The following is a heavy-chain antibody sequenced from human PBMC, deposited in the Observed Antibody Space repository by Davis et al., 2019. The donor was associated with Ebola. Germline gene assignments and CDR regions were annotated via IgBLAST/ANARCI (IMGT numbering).Heavy chain of an antibody. J-gene: IGHJ6*02. CDR1: GFTFSSYA. V-gene: IGHV3-23*01. CDR2: ISGSGGST. D-gene: IGHD6-19*01. CDR3: ASGSSGWYYYYYGMDV. Sequence: GESLKISCAASGFTFSSYAMSWVRQAPGKGLEWVSAISGSGGSTYYADSVKGRFTISRDNAKNTLYLQMNSLRAEDTAVYYCASGSSGWYYYYYGMDVWGQGTTVTVSS.